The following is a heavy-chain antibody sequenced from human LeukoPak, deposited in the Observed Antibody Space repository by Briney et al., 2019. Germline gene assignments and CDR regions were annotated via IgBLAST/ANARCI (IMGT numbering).Heavy chain of an antibody. CDR1: GGSISSSNW. CDR2: IYHSGST. J-gene: IGHJ4*02. D-gene: IGHD1-1*01. V-gene: IGHV4-4*02. CDR3: AREPGNWRFDS. Sequence: SETLSLTCAVSGGSISSSNWWSWVRQPPGKGLEWIGEIYHSGSTNYNPSLKSRVTIPVDKSKNQFSLKLSSVTAADTAVYYCAREPGNWRFDSWGQGTLVTVSS.